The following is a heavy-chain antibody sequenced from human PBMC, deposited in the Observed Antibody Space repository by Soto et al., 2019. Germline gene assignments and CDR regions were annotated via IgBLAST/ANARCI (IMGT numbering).Heavy chain of an antibody. Sequence: QVQLVQSGAEVKKPGASVKVSCKASGYTFTSFYMHWVRQAPGQGLEWMGIINPSGTTTDYGQKFQCRVTMTRDKSTSTYYMELSSLTSEDPAVYYCAKTQVAMHYSYCMEFWGQGNAVTVSS. CDR1: GYTFTSFY. J-gene: IGHJ6*02. CDR2: INPSGTTT. V-gene: IGHV1-46*01. CDR3: AKTQVAMHYSYCMEF.